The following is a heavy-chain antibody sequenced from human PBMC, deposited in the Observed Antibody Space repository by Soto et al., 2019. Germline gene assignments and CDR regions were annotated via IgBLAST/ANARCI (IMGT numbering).Heavy chain of an antibody. V-gene: IGHV3-21*06. Sequence: PGGSLRLSCRASGFSFSQYSMNWVRQAPGKGLEWVASINDRSTYIFYADSMKGRFTISRDNAINSLYLQMKSLRPDDTAVYYCANFPSCSSSACLDCWGRGTLVTVSS. CDR2: INDRSTYI. CDR1: GFSFSQYS. J-gene: IGHJ4*02. CDR3: ANFPSCSSSACLDC. D-gene: IGHD3-3*01.